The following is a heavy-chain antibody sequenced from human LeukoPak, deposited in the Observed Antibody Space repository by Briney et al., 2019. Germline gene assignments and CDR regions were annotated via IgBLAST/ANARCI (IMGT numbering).Heavy chain of an antibody. J-gene: IGHJ4*02. CDR1: GFTFSRYW. Sequence: GGSLRLSCVASGFTFSRYWMSWVRQAPGKGLEWVANIKQDGSEKYYVDSVKGRFTISRDNAKNSLYLQMNSLRAEDTAVYYCASTYYGSGSYYWGQGTLVTVSS. CDR2: IKQDGSEK. CDR3: ASTYYGSGSYY. V-gene: IGHV3-7*01. D-gene: IGHD3-10*01.